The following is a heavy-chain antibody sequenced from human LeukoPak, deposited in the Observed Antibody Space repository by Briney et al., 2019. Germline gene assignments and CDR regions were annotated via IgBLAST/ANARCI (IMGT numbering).Heavy chain of an antibody. Sequence: GGSLRLSCAASGFTFSSYAMRWVRQAPGKGLEGVSAISGSGGSTYYADSVKGRFTLSRDNSKNTLYLQMNSRRAEDTAVYYCAKVAPASSGWTFDYWGQGTLVTVSS. CDR3: AKVAPASSGWTFDY. D-gene: IGHD6-19*01. CDR2: ISGSGGST. CDR1: GFTFSSYA. J-gene: IGHJ4*02. V-gene: IGHV3-23*01.